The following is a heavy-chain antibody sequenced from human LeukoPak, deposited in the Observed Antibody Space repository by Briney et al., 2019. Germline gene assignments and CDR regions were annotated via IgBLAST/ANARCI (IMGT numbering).Heavy chain of an antibody. CDR3: AMYSSAWYAVY. Sequence: GRSLRLSCAASGFTFSSYGMHWVRQAPGKGLEWVAVIWYDGSNKYYADSVKGRFTISRDNSKNTLYLQMNSLRAEDTAVYYCAMYSSAWYAVYWGQGTLVTVSS. J-gene: IGHJ4*02. V-gene: IGHV3-33*01. CDR1: GFTFSSYG. D-gene: IGHD6-19*01. CDR2: IWYDGSNK.